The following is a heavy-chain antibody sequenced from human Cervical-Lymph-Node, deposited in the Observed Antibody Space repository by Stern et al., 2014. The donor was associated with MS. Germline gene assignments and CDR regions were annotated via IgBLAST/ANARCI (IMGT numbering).Heavy chain of an antibody. Sequence: VHLVESGSGQAKPSQTLSLTCAVSGGSISSGGSSWNWIRQPPGKGLEWIGFIYHSGSTYYNPSLKGRVFISVDTSKKQFALNLRSVTAADTAVYYCARGGVIYTQDRNGFDVWGQGTMVTVSS. D-gene: IGHD2-21*01. CDR3: ARGGVIYTQDRNGFDV. CDR1: GGSISSGGSS. CDR2: IYHSGST. V-gene: IGHV4-30-2*01. J-gene: IGHJ3*01.